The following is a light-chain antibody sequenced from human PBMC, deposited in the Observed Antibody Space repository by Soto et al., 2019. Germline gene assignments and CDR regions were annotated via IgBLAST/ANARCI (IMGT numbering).Light chain of an antibody. CDR1: QSVSSSY. Sequence: EIVLTQSPGTLSLSPGERATLSCRASQSVSSSYLAWYQQKPGQAPRLLIYGASSRATGIPDRFSGSRSGTDFTLTISTLQPEDFAVYCCQQYGSPPQTFGQGTKVDIK. V-gene: IGKV3-20*01. CDR2: GAS. CDR3: QQYGSPPQT. J-gene: IGKJ1*01.